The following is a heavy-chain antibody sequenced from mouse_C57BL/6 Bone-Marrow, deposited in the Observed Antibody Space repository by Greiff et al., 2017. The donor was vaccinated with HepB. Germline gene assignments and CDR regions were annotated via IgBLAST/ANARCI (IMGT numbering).Heavy chain of an antibody. CDR2: IRNKANGYTT. CDR1: GFTFTDYY. D-gene: IGHD1-1*01. V-gene: IGHV7-3*01. CDR3: ARFLITTVVGYDFDD. Sequence: EVKLVESGGGLVQPGGSLSLSCAASGFTFTDYYMSWVRQPPGKALEWLGFIRNKANGYTTEYSASVKGLFTISRDNSQSILYLQMNALRAEDSATYYVARFLITTVVGYDFDDWGQGTTLTVSS. J-gene: IGHJ2*01.